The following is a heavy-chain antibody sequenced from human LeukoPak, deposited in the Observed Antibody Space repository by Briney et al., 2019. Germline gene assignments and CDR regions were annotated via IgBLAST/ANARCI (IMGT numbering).Heavy chain of an antibody. V-gene: IGHV4-34*01. CDR3: ARQWLVSPLFDY. D-gene: IGHD6-19*01. Sequence: PSETLSLTCAVYGGSLSGYYWSWIRQPPGKGLEWIGEINHSGSTNYNPSLKSRVTISVDTSKNQLSLKLSSMTAADTAVYYCARQWLVSPLFDYWGQGALVTVSS. J-gene: IGHJ4*02. CDR2: INHSGST. CDR1: GGSLSGYY.